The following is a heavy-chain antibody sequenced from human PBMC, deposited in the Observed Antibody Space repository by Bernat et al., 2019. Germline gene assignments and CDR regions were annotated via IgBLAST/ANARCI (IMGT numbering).Heavy chain of an antibody. CDR2: ISYDGSNK. CDR3: AKERYDSSGYYFDY. V-gene: IGHV3-30*18. CDR1: GFTFSSYG. Sequence: QVQLVESGGGVVQPGRSLRLSCAASGFTFSSYGMHWVRQAPGQGLEWVAVISYDGSNKYYADSVKGRFTISRDNSKNTLYLQMNSLRAEDTDVYYCAKERYDSSGYYFDYWGQGTLVTVSS. J-gene: IGHJ4*02. D-gene: IGHD3-22*01.